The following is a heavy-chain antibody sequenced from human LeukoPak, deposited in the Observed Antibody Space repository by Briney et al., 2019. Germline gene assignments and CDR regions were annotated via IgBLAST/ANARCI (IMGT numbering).Heavy chain of an antibody. CDR1: GFIFDDYG. CDR2: INWHGSST. V-gene: IGHV3-20*04. J-gene: IGHJ4*02. Sequence: GGSLRLSCVASGFIFDDYGMSWVRQLPGKGLEWVSGINWHGSSTDYADSVKGRFIISRDNAKNSLYLQMNSLRAEDTALYYCAKGYSGYDFTDYWGQGTLVTVSS. D-gene: IGHD5-12*01. CDR3: AKGYSGYDFTDY.